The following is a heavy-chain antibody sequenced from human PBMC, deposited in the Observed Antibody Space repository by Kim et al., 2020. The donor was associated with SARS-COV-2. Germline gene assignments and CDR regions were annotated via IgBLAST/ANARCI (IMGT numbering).Heavy chain of an antibody. V-gene: IGHV3-33*01. CDR2: IWYDGSNK. CDR3: ARYSGYSSSWGDY. J-gene: IGHJ4*02. D-gene: IGHD6-6*01. CDR1: GFTFSSYG. Sequence: GGSLRLSCAASGFTFSSYGMHWVRQAPGKGLEWVAVIWYDGSNKYYADSVKGRFTISRDNSKNTLYLQMNSLRAEDTAVYYCARYSGYSSSWGDYWGQGTLVTVSS.